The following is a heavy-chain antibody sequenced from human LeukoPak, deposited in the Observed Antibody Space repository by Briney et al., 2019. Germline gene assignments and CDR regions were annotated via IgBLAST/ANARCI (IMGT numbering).Heavy chain of an antibody. CDR3: AKSLYGGCDY. J-gene: IGHJ4*02. V-gene: IGHV3-23*01. CDR1: GFTFNNYA. D-gene: IGHD3-16*02. CDR2: IGGGGYTT. Sequence: GGSLRLSCAASGFTFNNYAMNWVRQAPGKGLEWVSAIGGGGYTTYYADSVKGRFTISRDNSKNTLYLQMNSLRAEDSAVYYCAKSLYGGCDYWGQGTVVTVSS.